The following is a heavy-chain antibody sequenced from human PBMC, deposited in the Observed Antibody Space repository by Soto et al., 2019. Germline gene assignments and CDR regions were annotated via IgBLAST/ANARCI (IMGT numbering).Heavy chain of an antibody. CDR2: MNPNSAKT. CDR3: ARYPFTSYCSDGSCSYDALDV. D-gene: IGHD2-15*01. J-gene: IGHJ3*01. V-gene: IGHV1-8*01. CDR1: GYSFTSYD. Sequence: QVQVVQSGAEVKKPGASVKVSCKASGYSFTSYDVNWVRQATGQGLEWMGWMNPNSAKTVYAQKFQGRVTMTRDPSISTAYMELTRLTSEDTAVYYCARYPFTSYCSDGSCSYDALDVWGQGTMVTVSS.